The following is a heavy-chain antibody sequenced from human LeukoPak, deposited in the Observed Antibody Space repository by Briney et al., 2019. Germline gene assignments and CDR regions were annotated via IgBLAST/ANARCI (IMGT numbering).Heavy chain of an antibody. J-gene: IGHJ5*02. CDR2: MNPNSGNT. CDR1: GYTFTTYD. D-gene: IGHD4-23*01. V-gene: IGHV1-8*01. CDR3: ARGPNKSDGGNSGSAWFDP. Sequence: ASVKVSCKASGYTFTTYDINWLRQATRQGLEWMGWMNPNSGNTGYAQKFQGRVTMTRNTSISTVYMELSSLRSEDTAVYYCARGPNKSDGGNSGSAWFDPWGQGTLVTVSS.